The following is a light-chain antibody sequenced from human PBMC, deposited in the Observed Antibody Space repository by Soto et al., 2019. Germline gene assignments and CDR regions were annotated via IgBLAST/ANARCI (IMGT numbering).Light chain of an antibody. CDR1: QSVSSSY. J-gene: IGKJ1*01. Sequence: EIVLTQSPGTLSLPPGERATLSCRASQSVSSSYLAWYQQKPGQAPRLLIYGASSRATGIPDRFSGSGSGTDFTLTISRLEPEDFAVYYCQHYGSSPTWTFGQGTKV. CDR2: GAS. V-gene: IGKV3-20*01. CDR3: QHYGSSPTWT.